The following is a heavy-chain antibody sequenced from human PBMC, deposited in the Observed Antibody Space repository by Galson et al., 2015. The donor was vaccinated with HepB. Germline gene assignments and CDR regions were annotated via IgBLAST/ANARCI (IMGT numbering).Heavy chain of an antibody. CDR2: IKYDGSEK. CDR3: AGGSGWYGY. D-gene: IGHD6-19*01. J-gene: IGHJ4*02. Sequence: SLRLSCAASGFALSTSWMSWVRQAPGKGLEWVAKIKYDGSEKYYVDSVKGRFTISRDNAKNSLDLQMNSLRAEDTAVYYCAGGSGWYGYWGQGTLVTVSS. CDR1: GFALSTSW. V-gene: IGHV3-7*03.